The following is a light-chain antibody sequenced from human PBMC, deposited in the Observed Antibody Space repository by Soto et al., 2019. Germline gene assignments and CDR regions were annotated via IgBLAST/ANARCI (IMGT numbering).Light chain of an antibody. Sequence: DIQMTQSPSSLSASVGDRVTITCRASPSISYLLSWYQQKPGQAPKLLIYAASSLQSGVPSRFSGSGSGTYFTLTISSLQPEDFATYYCQQAHGTFGQGTRLDIK. J-gene: IGKJ5*01. CDR2: AAS. CDR3: QQAHGT. CDR1: PSISYL. V-gene: IGKV1-39*01.